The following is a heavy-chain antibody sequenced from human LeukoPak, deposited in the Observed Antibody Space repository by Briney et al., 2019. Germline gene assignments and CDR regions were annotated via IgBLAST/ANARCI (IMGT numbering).Heavy chain of an antibody. J-gene: IGHJ4*02. D-gene: IGHD2-2*02. CDR1: GSTSSSYW. CDR3: ARVGDIVVVPAAIDCFDY. Sequence: GGSLRLSCAASGSTSSSYWMSWGRQAPGKGLGWVANIKQDGSEKYYVDSVKGRFTISRDNAKNSLYLQMNSLRAEDTAVYYCARVGDIVVVPAAIDCFDYWGQGTLVTVSS. V-gene: IGHV3-7*01. CDR2: IKQDGSEK.